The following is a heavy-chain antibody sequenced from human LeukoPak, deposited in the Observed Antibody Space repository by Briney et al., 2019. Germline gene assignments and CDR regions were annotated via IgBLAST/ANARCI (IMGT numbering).Heavy chain of an antibody. D-gene: IGHD1-26*01. CDR2: IYYSGST. CDR3: SSLVGATPNLHY. J-gene: IGHJ4*02. Sequence: SETLSLTCTVSGGSITSTSYYWGWIRQPPGKGLEWIGSIYYSGSTYYNPSLKSRVTISVDTSKNQFSLKLSSVTAADTAVYYCSSLVGATPNLHYWGQGTLVTVSS. CDR1: GGSITSTSYY. V-gene: IGHV4-39*07.